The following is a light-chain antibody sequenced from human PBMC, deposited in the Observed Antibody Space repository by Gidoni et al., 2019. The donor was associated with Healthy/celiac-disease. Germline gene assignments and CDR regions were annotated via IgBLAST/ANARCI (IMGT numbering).Light chain of an antibody. CDR3: QQYNSYSGFT. J-gene: IGKJ3*01. Sequence: DIQMTQSPSTLSASVGDRVTITCRASQSISSWLAWYQHKPGKAPKLLIDKASSLESGVPSRFSGGGSGTEFTLTISSLQPDDFATYYCQQYNSYSGFTFXPXTKVDIK. CDR1: QSISSW. V-gene: IGKV1-5*03. CDR2: KAS.